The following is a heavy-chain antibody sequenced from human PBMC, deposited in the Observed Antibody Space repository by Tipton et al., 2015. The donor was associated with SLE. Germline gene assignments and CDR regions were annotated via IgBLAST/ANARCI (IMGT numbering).Heavy chain of an antibody. CDR3: ARAPNWFDP. CDR1: GFTFSIFA. Sequence: SLRLSCAASGFTFSIFAMSWVRQAPGKGLEWVSVIYSGGTTTYYADPVKGRVAISRDDSKSTLYLQMNSLRAEDTAVYYCARAPNWFDPWGQGTLVTVSS. J-gene: IGHJ5*02. CDR2: IYSGGTTT. V-gene: IGHV3-23*03.